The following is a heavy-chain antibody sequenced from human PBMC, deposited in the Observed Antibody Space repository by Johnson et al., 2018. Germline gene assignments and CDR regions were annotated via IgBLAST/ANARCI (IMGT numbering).Heavy chain of an antibody. CDR3: AKDFSSSNYYYDGMDV. J-gene: IGHJ6*02. CDR2: ISWNSGSI. Sequence: VQLQEAGPGLVKPSETLSLTCTVSGGSISSYYWSWIRQAPGKGLGGVSGISWNSGSIGYADSVKGRFTISIDNAKNSLYLQMNSLRAEDTALYYCAKDFSSSNYYYDGMDVWGQGTTVTVSS. D-gene: IGHD6-6*01. CDR1: GGSISSYY. V-gene: IGHV3-9*01.